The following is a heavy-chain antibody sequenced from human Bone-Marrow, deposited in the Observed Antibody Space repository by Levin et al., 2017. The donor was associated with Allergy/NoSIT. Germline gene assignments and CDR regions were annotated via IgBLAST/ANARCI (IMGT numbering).Heavy chain of an antibody. D-gene: IGHD2-15*01. CDR2: IKHDGSER. J-gene: IGHJ4*02. V-gene: IGHV3-7*01. CDR3: ARKSLYCNGGICYFDY. Sequence: PGESLKISCAASGFAFGNYWMTWVRQAPGTGLEWVANIKHDGSERYYVDSVKGRFTISRDNAKNSLYLQMNSLRAEDTAIYYCARKSLYCNGGICYFDYWGQGTLVTVSS. CDR1: GFAFGNYW.